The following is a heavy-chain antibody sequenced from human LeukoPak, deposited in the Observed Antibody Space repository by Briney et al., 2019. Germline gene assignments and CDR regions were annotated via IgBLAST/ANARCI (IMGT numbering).Heavy chain of an antibody. CDR1: GFSFSTYS. Sequence: GGSLRLSCAASGFSFSTYSMIWVRQAPGKGLECVSSVSGTSEYIYYADSVSGRFTISRDNAKNTVYLQMNSLRAEDTAVYYCARWYSSGWYSDYWGQGTLVTVSS. J-gene: IGHJ4*02. V-gene: IGHV3-21*06. CDR2: VSGTSEYI. D-gene: IGHD6-19*01. CDR3: ARWYSSGWYSDY.